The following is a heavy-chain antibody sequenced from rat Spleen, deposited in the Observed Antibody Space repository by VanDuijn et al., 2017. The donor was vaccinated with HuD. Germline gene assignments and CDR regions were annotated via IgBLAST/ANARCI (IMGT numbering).Heavy chain of an antibody. Sequence: EVQLVESGGGLVRPGRSMKLSCAASGFTFSNYYMAWVRQAPTKGLEWVASISTNGGSIYYPDSVKGRFTISRDSAQNTLYLQMNSLRSEDTATYYCTRENWVFDYWGQGVMVTVSS. CDR3: TRENWVFDY. CDR1: GFTFSNYY. V-gene: IGHV5-25*01. J-gene: IGHJ2*01. CDR2: ISTNGGSI. D-gene: IGHD5-1*01.